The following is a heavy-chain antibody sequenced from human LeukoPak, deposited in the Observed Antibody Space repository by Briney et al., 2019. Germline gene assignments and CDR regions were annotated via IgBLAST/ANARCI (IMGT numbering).Heavy chain of an antibody. CDR1: GFIFSDSA. V-gene: IGHV3-73*01. D-gene: IGHD1-1*01. CDR3: TRNAELERRGEFDY. Sequence: GGSLRLSCAASGFIFSDSAVHWVRQASGKGLEWVGRIRSKESTFATAYAASVKGRFTISRDDSRNTAYLQMNSLKTEDTAVYNCTRNAELERRGEFDYWGQGTLVTVSS. CDR2: IRSKESTFAT. J-gene: IGHJ4*02.